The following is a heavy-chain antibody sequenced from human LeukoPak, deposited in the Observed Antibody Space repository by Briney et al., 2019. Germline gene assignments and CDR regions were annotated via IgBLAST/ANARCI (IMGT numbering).Heavy chain of an antibody. D-gene: IGHD2-2*01. Sequence: SETLSLTCTVSGGSISSYYWSWIRQPPGKGLEWIGYIYYSGSTNYNPSLKSRVTISVDTSKNQFSLKLSSVTAADTAVYYCARGPAAMWEFLRWGQGTLVTVSS. V-gene: IGHV4-59*01. CDR1: GGSISSYY. CDR3: ARGPAAMWEFLR. J-gene: IGHJ4*02. CDR2: IYYSGST.